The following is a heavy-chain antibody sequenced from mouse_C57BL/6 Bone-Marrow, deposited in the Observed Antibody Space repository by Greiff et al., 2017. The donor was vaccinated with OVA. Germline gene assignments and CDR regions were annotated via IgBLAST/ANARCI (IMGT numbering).Heavy chain of an antibody. J-gene: IGHJ2*01. CDR1: GYTFTGYW. CDR2: ILPGSGST. V-gene: IGHV1-9*01. Sequence: VKLQESGAELMKPGASVKLSCKATGYTFTGYWIEWVKQRPGHGLEWIGEILPGSGSTNYNEKFKGKATFTADTSSNTAYMQLSSLTTEDSAIYYCARGLTITTVVATRYYFDYWGQGTTLTVSS. D-gene: IGHD1-1*01. CDR3: ARGLTITTVVATRYYFDY.